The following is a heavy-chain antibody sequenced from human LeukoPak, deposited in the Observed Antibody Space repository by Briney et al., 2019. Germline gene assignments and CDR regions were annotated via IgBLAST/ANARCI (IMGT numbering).Heavy chain of an antibody. CDR2: IIPIFGTA. Sequence: SVKVSRKASGGTFSSYAISWVRQAPGQGLEWMGGIIPIFGTANYAQKFQGRVMITADESTSTAYMELSSLRSEDTAVYYCARDLGNYYGSGSYYYWGQGTLVTVSS. J-gene: IGHJ4*02. CDR1: GGTFSSYA. CDR3: ARDLGNYYGSGSYYY. D-gene: IGHD3-10*01. V-gene: IGHV1-69*01.